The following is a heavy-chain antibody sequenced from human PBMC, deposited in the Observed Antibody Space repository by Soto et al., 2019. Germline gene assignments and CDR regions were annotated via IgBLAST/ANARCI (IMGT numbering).Heavy chain of an antibody. J-gene: IGHJ5*02. D-gene: IGHD3-10*01. CDR1: GGTFSSYA. Sequence: QVKLVHSWAEVKKPGSSVKVSCKASGGTFSSYAISWVRQAPGQGLEWMGGIIPICGTANYAQKFQGRVPITADKSTSTGYMELSSLRSEDTAVYYCAIRGVLEFNWFDPWGQGTLITVST. CDR3: AIRGVLEFNWFDP. V-gene: IGHV1-69*06. CDR2: IIPICGTA.